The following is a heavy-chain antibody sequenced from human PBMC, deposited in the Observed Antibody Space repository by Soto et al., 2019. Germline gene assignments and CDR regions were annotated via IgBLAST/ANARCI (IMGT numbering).Heavy chain of an antibody. CDR2: IYHSGST. CDR1: GGSISSGGYS. V-gene: IGHV4-30-2*01. D-gene: IGHD4-17*01. Sequence: QLQLQESGSGLVKPSQTLSLTCAVSGGSISSGGYSWSWIRQPPGKVLEWIGYIYHSGSTYYNPSLKSRVTISVDRSKNQFSLKLSSVTAADTAVYYCARVSTVTAHADAFDIWGQGTMVTVSS. CDR3: ARVSTVTAHADAFDI. J-gene: IGHJ3*02.